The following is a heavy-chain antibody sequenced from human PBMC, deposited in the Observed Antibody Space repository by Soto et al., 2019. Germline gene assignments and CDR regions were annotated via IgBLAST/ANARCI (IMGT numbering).Heavy chain of an antibody. Sequence: AFVMISDKESGDKCTSYDMGWVRHITEQRLEWMGWINAGNGNTKYSQKFQGRVTITRDTSASTAYMELSSLRSEDTAFYYCARAVAVPADLDYWGKGTLVTVSP. CDR1: GDKCTSYD. CDR2: INAGNGNT. D-gene: IGHD6-19*01. CDR3: ARAVAVPADLDY. J-gene: IGHJ4*02. V-gene: IGHV1-3*01.